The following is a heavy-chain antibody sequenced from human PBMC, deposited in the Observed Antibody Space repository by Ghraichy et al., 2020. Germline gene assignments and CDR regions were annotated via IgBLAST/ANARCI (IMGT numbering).Heavy chain of an antibody. CDR2: ISSSSSYI. J-gene: IGHJ6*02. Sequence: GESLNISCAASGFTFSSYSMNWVRQAPGKGLEWVSSISSSSSYIYYADSVKGRFTISRDNAKNSLYLQINSLRAEDTAVYYCARDGLYGVTTGGDYYYYGMDVWGQGTTVTVSS. D-gene: IGHD4-17*01. CDR3: ARDGLYGVTTGGDYYYYGMDV. CDR1: GFTFSSYS. V-gene: IGHV3-21*01.